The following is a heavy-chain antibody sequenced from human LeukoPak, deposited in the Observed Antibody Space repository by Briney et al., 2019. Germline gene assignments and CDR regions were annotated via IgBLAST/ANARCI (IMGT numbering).Heavy chain of an antibody. V-gene: IGHV1-8*01. D-gene: IGHD3-3*01. Sequence: ASVKVSCKASGYTFTSYDINWVRQATGQGLEWMGWMNSNSGNTGYAQKFQGRVTMTRNTSISTAYMELSSLRSEDTAVYYCARGLRFLEWLLSWFDPWGQGTLVTVSS. CDR2: MNSNSGNT. CDR1: GYTFTSYD. J-gene: IGHJ5*02. CDR3: ARGLRFLEWLLSWFDP.